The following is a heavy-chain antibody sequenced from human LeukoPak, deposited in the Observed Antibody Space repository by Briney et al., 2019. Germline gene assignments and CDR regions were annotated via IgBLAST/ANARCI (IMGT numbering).Heavy chain of an antibody. V-gene: IGHV3-23*01. Sequence: GGSLRLSCAASGFTFSSYAMSWVREARGKGLECVSAISGSGGSTYYADSVKGRFTISRDNSKKTLYLEMNSLRAEDTAVYYCAKETSGHNWFDPWGQGTLVTVSS. CDR3: AKETSGHNWFDP. CDR2: ISGSGGST. J-gene: IGHJ5*02. D-gene: IGHD6-25*01. CDR1: GFTFSSYA.